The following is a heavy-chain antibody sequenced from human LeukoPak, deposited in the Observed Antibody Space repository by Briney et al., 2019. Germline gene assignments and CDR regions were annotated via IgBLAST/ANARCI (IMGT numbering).Heavy chain of an antibody. V-gene: IGHV3-23*01. D-gene: IGHD4-17*01. CDR1: GFTFSSYA. J-gene: IGHJ4*02. CDR3: AKRVTVTTKYFDS. CDR2: IGTGGET. Sequence: GGSLRLSCAASGFTFSSYAMIWVCQAPGQGLEWISVIGTGGETHYAESVRGRFTISRSNFKNTLYLQMNSLRAEDTAVYYCAKRVTVTTKYFDSWGQGTLVTVSS.